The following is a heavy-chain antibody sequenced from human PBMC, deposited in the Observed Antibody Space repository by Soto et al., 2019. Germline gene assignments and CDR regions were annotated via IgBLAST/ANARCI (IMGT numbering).Heavy chain of an antibody. CDR1: GVVFNRYG. CDR2: IWYDGSDK. D-gene: IGHD3-16*01. V-gene: IGHV3-33*08. CDR3: ARGPGRAALGYYGMDL. Sequence: QVQLVESGGGVVQPSRSLILSCAASGVVFNRYGMHWFRQVAGKGLEWVSDIWYDGSDKYYADSVKGRFTISRDNSKNTMYLQMNNLRTEDTAVSYCARGPGRAALGYYGMDLWGQGTTVTVSS. J-gene: IGHJ6*02.